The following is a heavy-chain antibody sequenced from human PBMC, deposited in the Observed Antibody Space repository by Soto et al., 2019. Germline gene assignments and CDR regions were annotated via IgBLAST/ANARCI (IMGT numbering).Heavy chain of an antibody. J-gene: IGHJ4*02. CDR3: ARGGGATDY. D-gene: IGHD1-26*01. CDR2: IKQDGSTK. CDR1: GFTFSNYW. Sequence: EVQLVESGGGLVQPGGSLRVSCAASGFTFSNYWMTWVRQAPGKGLVWVANIKQDGSTKSYVDSVKGRFTISRDNANNSLYLQMTSLRAEDTAAYYCARGGGATDYWGQGTLVTVSS. V-gene: IGHV3-7*01.